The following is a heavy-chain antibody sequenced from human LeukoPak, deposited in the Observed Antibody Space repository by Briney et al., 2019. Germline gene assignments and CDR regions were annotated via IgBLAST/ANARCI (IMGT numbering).Heavy chain of an antibody. Sequence: ASVKVSCKASGYTFTSYGISWVRQAPGQGLEWMGWISAYNGNTNYAQKLQGRVTMTTDTSTSTAYMELRSLRSDDTAVYYCARVYRIAAAGANWFDPWGQGTLVTVSS. CDR2: ISAYNGNT. V-gene: IGHV1-18*01. CDR1: GYTFTSYG. CDR3: ARVYRIAAAGANWFDP. D-gene: IGHD6-13*01. J-gene: IGHJ5*02.